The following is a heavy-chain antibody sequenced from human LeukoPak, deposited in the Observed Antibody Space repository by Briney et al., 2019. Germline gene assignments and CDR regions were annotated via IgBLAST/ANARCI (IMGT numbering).Heavy chain of an antibody. D-gene: IGHD2-15*01. CDR3: VRDRGYCSGGSCYYYMDV. J-gene: IGHJ6*03. CDR1: GDSISSGGYS. CDR2: IYYSGST. Sequence: PSQTLSLTCAVSGDSISSGGYSWSWIRQPPGKGLEWIGYIYYSGSTYYNPSLKSRVTISVDTSKNQFSLKLSSVTAADTALYYCVRDRGYCSGGSCYYYMDVWGKGTTVTISS. V-gene: IGHV4-30-4*07.